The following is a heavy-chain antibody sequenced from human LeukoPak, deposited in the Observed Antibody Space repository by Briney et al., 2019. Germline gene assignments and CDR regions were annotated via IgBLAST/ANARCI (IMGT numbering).Heavy chain of an antibody. D-gene: IGHD1-26*01. CDR3: ARDVRWELPFEY. CDR1: GGTFSSYA. CDR2: IIPILGIA. J-gene: IGHJ4*02. V-gene: IGHV1-69*04. Sequence: SVKVSCKASGGTFSSYAISWVRQAPGQGLEWMGRIIPILGIANYAQKFQGRVTITADKSTSTAYMELSSLRSEDTAVYYCARDVRWELPFEYWGQGTLVTVSS.